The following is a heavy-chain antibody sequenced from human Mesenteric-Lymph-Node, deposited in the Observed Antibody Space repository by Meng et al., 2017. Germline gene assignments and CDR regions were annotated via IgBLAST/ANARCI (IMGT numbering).Heavy chain of an antibody. CDR2: IYPGDSDT. CDR3: ARHPTVGATTFWYFDL. D-gene: IGHD1-26*01. Sequence: KVSCKGSGYSFTSYWIGWVRQMPGKGLEWMGIIYPGDSDTRYSPSFQGQVIISADKSISTAYLQWSSLKASDTAMYYCARHPTVGATTFWYFDLWGRGNQV. V-gene: IGHV5-51*01. CDR1: GYSFTSYW. J-gene: IGHJ2*01.